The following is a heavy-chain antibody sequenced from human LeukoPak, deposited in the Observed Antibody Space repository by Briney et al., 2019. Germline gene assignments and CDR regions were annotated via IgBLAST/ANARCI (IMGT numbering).Heavy chain of an antibody. CDR1: GGTFSSYA. CDR2: IIPIFGTA. J-gene: IGHJ3*02. Sequence: ASVTVSCTASGGTFSSYAISWVRQAPGQGLEWMGGIIPIFGTANYAQKFQGRVTITADESTSTAYMELSSLRSEDTAVYYCARDGGDSSGFDAFDIWGQGTMVTVSS. V-gene: IGHV1-69*13. CDR3: ARDGGDSSGFDAFDI. D-gene: IGHD3-22*01.